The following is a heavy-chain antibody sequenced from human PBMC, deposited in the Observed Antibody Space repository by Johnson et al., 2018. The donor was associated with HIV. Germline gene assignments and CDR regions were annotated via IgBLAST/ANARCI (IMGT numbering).Heavy chain of an antibody. CDR1: GFTFSDYY. CDR3: ARETGFAIFGVVKLNAFDI. V-gene: IGHV3-11*01. CDR2: ISSSGSTI. D-gene: IGHD3-3*01. Sequence: QMLLVESGGGLVKPGGSLRLSCAASGFTFSDYYMNWIRQAPGKGLEWVSYISSSGSTIYYAASVKGRFTISRDNAKNSLYLQMNRLRAEDTALYYCARETGFAIFGVVKLNAFDIWGQGTMVTVFS. J-gene: IGHJ3*02.